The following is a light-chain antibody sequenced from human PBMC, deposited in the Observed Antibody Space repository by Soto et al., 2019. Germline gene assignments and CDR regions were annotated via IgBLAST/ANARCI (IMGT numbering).Light chain of an antibody. CDR2: DVN. CDR1: SSDVGGYNY. Sequence: QSALTQPRSVSGSPGQSVTISCTGTSSDVGGYNYVSWYQQHPGKAPKVMIYDVNKRPSGVPDRFSGSKSGNTASLTISGLQAEDEADYYCCSYAGDYTYVFGTGTTLTVL. V-gene: IGLV2-11*01. J-gene: IGLJ1*01. CDR3: CSYAGDYTYV.